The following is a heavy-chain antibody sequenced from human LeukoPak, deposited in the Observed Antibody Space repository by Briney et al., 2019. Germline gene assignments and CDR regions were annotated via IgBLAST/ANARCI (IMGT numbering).Heavy chain of an antibody. CDR1: GYTFTAYY. CDR2: INPNSGGT. V-gene: IGHV1-2*02. J-gene: IGHJ4*02. CDR3: ARGYSSGKADY. Sequence: ASVKVSCKASGYTFTAYYMHWVRQAPGQGLEWMGWINPNSGGTKYAQKFQGRVTMTRDTSISTAYMELSSLRSDDTAVYYCARGYSSGKADYWGQGSLVNVSP. D-gene: IGHD6-19*01.